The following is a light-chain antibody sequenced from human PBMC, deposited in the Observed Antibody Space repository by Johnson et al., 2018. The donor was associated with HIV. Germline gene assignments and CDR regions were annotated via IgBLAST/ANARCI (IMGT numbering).Light chain of an antibody. V-gene: IGLV1-51*01. J-gene: IGLJ1*01. CDR2: DNN. CDR1: SSNLENNY. Sequence: VLTQPPSVSAAPGQKVTISCSGSSSNLENNYLSWYQQLPHTAPRLLISDNNKRPSGIPDRFSGSKSGASATLDITGLQTGDEADYYCGTWDNSLNVYVFGTVTKVTVL. CDR3: GTWDNSLNVYV.